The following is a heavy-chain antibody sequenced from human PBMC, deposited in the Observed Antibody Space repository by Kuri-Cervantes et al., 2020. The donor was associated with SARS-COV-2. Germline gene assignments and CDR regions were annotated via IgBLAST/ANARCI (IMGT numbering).Heavy chain of an antibody. CDR2: INQDGSEN. CDR3: AKARPSGGY. CDR1: AFTFSTYW. Sequence: GESLKISCAASAFTFSTYWMTWVRQAPGKGLECVANINQDGSENYYVDSVRGRFTISRDNAKNSLYLQMNSLRVEDTAVYYCAKARPSGGYWGQGTLVTVSS. V-gene: IGHV3-7*05. D-gene: IGHD4-23*01. J-gene: IGHJ4*02.